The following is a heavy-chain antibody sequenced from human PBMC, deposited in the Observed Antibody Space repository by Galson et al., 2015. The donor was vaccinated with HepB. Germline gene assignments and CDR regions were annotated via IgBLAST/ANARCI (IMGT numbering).Heavy chain of an antibody. V-gene: IGHV3-30*04. CDR1: TVTFNNYV. Sequence: LRLSCAASTVTFNNYVLHWVRQAPGKGLEWVAVISSDGSNKYYAASVKGRFTLSRDNAKSTMYLQMTSLKLEDSAVYYCVREGSYFDYWGRGTLVTVSS. CDR2: ISSDGSNK. D-gene: IGHD3-10*01. CDR3: VREGSYFDY. J-gene: IGHJ4*01.